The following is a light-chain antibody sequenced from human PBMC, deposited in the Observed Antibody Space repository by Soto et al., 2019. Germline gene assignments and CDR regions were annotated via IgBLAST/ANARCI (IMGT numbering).Light chain of an antibody. Sequence: EVVLTQSPSTLSVSPGERANLSFRASQRVSYYLAWYQQKPGQAPRLLSYVASTRATGVPARFSGSGSGTEFTLTISSLQSEDVAVYWCQQYNNWPLTFGPGTRLEIK. J-gene: IGKJ5*01. CDR1: QRVSYY. CDR3: QQYNNWPLT. CDR2: VAS. V-gene: IGKV3D-15*01.